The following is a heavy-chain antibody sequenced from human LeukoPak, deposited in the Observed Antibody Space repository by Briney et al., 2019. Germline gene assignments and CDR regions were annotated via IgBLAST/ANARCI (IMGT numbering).Heavy chain of an antibody. Sequence: SETLSLTCSVPXXYXXGHYXXXXXXPXXXGXEWTWYIYYNGNXXFXXPLRSRVTISLDTSKNQFSLRLTSVTAADTAIYYCASLQAHGGNYLHYWGQGTLVTVSS. CDR3: ASLQAHGGNYLHY. D-gene: IGHD4-23*01. V-gene: IGHV4-59*08. CDR1: XXYXXGHY. J-gene: IGHJ4*02. CDR2: IYYNGNX.